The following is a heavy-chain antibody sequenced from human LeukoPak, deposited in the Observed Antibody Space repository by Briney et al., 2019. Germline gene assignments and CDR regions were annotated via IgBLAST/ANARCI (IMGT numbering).Heavy chain of an antibody. J-gene: IGHJ4*02. V-gene: IGHV4-34*01. Sequence: SETLSLTCAVYGGSFSGYFWSWIRQSPGKGLEWIGEMNHSGSTNYNPSLKSRVTISVATSKNQFSLKLSSVTAADTAVYYCARGRGTYYSYWDQGTLVTVSS. CDR3: ARGRGTYYSY. CDR1: GGSFSGYF. CDR2: MNHSGST. D-gene: IGHD1-26*01.